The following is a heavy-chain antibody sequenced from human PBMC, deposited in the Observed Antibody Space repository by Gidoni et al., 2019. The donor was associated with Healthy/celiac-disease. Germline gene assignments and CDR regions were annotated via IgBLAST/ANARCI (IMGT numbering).Heavy chain of an antibody. J-gene: IGHJ6*02. CDR2: INPSGGST. Sequence: AEVKKPGASVKVSCKASGYTFTSYYMHWVRQDPGQGLEWMGIINPSGGSTSYAQKFQGRVTMTRDTSTSTVYMELSSLRSEDTAVYYCARDQERGIAAAATGYSGSYYYGMDVWGQGTTVTVSS. CDR1: GYTFTSYY. CDR3: ARDQERGIAAAATGYSGSYYYGMDV. V-gene: IGHV1-46*01. D-gene: IGHD6-13*01.